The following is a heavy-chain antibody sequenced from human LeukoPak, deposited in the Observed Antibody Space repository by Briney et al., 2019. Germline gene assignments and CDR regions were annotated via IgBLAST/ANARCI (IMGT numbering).Heavy chain of an antibody. J-gene: IGHJ4*02. Sequence: PGGSLRLSCAASGFTFSSYSMNWVRQAPGKGLEWVSCISSSSSYLYYSDSVKGRFTISRDSAKNSLYLLMNSLRAEDTAVYYCARGGYDSSGHYYKFPFDYWGQGTLVTVSS. D-gene: IGHD3-22*01. CDR3: ARGGYDSSGHYYKFPFDY. V-gene: IGHV3-21*01. CDR1: GFTFSSYS. CDR2: ISSSSSYL.